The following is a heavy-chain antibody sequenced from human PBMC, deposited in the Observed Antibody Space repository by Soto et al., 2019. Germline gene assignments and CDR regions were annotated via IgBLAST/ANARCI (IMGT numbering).Heavy chain of an antibody. Sequence: QVQLQESGPGLVKPSQTLSLTCTVSGGSISSGGYYWSWIRQHPGKGLEWIGYIYYIESTYYNPSLKSRVTISVDAPKNPFPLTLGPVAAADRAVYYCARVPFRWGQGTLVTVCS. V-gene: IGHV4-31*03. CDR2: IYYIEST. CDR1: GGSISSGGYY. J-gene: IGHJ4*02. D-gene: IGHD3-16*01. CDR3: ARVPFR.